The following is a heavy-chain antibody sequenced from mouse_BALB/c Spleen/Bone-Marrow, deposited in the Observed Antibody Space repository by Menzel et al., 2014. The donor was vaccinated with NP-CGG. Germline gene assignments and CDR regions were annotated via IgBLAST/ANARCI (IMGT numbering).Heavy chain of an antibody. Sequence: QVQLQQSGAELAKPGASVKMSCKASGYTFTSYWMHWVKQRPGQGLEWIGYINPSTGYTEYNQKFKDKATLTADKFSSTAYMQLSSLTSEDSAVYYCARHYRYYFDYWGQGTTLTVSS. J-gene: IGHJ2*01. CDR1: GYTFTSYW. CDR2: INPSTGYT. CDR3: ARHYRYYFDY. D-gene: IGHD2-14*01. V-gene: IGHV1-7*01.